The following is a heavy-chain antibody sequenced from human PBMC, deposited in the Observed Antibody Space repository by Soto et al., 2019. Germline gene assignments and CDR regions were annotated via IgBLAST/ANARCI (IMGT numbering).Heavy chain of an antibody. CDR3: AKAVSSCSGGSCYDFDY. J-gene: IGHJ4*02. V-gene: IGHV3-23*01. Sequence: GGSLRLSCAASGFTFSSYAMSWVRQAPGKGLEWVSAISGSGGSTYYADSVKGRFTISRDNSKNTLYLQMNSLRAEDTAVYYCAKAVSSCSGGSCYDFDYWGQGTLVTVSS. D-gene: IGHD2-15*01. CDR1: GFTFSSYA. CDR2: ISGSGGST.